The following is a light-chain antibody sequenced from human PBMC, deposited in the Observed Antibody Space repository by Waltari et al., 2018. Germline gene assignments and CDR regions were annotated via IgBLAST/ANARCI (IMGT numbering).Light chain of an antibody. Sequence: SALTHPAPVSGSPGQPLPISSTGPSSDVGGYTYVSWYQQHPDKAPKLMIYDVNNRASGVSNRFSGSKSGNTASLTISGLQAEDEADYYCSSYTSSSTLFGGGTKLTVL. CDR3: SSYTSSSTL. J-gene: IGLJ2*01. CDR1: SSDVGGYTY. CDR2: DVN. V-gene: IGLV2-14*03.